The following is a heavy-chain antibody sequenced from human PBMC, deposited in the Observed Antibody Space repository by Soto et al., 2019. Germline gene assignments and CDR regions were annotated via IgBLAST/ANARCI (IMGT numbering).Heavy chain of an antibody. D-gene: IGHD6-19*01. V-gene: IGHV2-5*02. J-gene: IGHJ3*02. CDR1: GFSLSTSGVG. CDR3: AHRRGDSSGWLPRPIDAFDI. Sequence: QITLKESGPTLVKPTQTLTLTCTFSGFSLSTSGVGVGWIRQPPGKALEWLAIIYWDDDKRYSPSLKSRLTITKDTSKNQVVLSMTNMDPLDTATYYCAHRRGDSSGWLPRPIDAFDIWGQGTMVTVSS. CDR2: IYWDDDK.